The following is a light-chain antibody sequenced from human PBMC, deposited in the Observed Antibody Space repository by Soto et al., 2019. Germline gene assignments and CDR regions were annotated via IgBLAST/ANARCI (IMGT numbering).Light chain of an antibody. CDR1: SSDVGSYNS. CDR3: CSYAGNPYV. V-gene: IGLV2-23*01. Sequence: SALTQPASVSGSPGQSIAISCTGTSSDVGSYNSVSWYQQHPGKAPKLMIYEGSKRPSGVSDRFSGSKSGNTASLTISGLQDEDEADYYCCSYAGNPYVFGTGTKVTVL. J-gene: IGLJ1*01. CDR2: EGS.